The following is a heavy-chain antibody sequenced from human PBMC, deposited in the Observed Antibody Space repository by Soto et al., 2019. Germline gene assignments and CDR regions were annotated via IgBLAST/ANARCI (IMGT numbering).Heavy chain of an antibody. Sequence: PSQTLSLTCAISGDSVSNNSAAWNWIRQSPSRGLEWLGRTYYRSKWYNDYAVSMKSRIIINPDTSKNQFTLQLNSLTPADTAVFFCARDNQGYHYNGMDVWGQGTTVTVSS. D-gene: IGHD3-22*01. J-gene: IGHJ6*02. CDR3: ARDNQGYHYNGMDV. V-gene: IGHV6-1*01. CDR1: GDSVSNNSAA. CDR2: TYYRSKWYN.